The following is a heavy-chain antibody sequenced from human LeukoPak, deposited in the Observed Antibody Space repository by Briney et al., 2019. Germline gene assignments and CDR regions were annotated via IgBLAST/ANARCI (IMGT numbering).Heavy chain of an antibody. D-gene: IGHD6-13*01. V-gene: IGHV3-23*01. CDR1: GFTFSSYG. Sequence: GGSLRLSCAASGFTFSSYGMSWVRQAPGKGLEWVSAISGSGGSTYYADSVKGRFIISRDNSKNTLYLQMNSLRAEDTAVYYCAKAKSSSWPLYYFDYWGQGTLVTVSS. J-gene: IGHJ4*02. CDR2: ISGSGGST. CDR3: AKAKSSSWPLYYFDY.